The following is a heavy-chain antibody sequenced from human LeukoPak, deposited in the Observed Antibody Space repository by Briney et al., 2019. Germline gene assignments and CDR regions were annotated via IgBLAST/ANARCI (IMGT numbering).Heavy chain of an antibody. V-gene: IGHV4-4*07. CDR3: ARDGGSSGSTPYYYYYMDV. CDR2: IYTSGNT. D-gene: IGHD2-2*01. CDR1: GGSISSYY. J-gene: IGHJ6*03. Sequence: SETLSLTCTVSGGSISSYYWSWIRQPAGKGLEWIGRIYTSGNTNYNPSLKSRVTMSVDTSKSQFSLKLSSVTAADTAVYYCARDGGSSGSTPYYYYYMDVWGKGTTVTVSS.